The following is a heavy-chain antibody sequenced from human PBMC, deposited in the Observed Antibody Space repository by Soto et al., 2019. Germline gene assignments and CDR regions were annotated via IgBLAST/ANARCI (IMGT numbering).Heavy chain of an antibody. Sequence: PSETLSLTCTVSGGSISSGGYYWSWIRQHPGKGLEWIGYIYYSGSTYYNPSLKSRVTISVDTSKNQFSLKLSSVTAADTAVYYCACSKRRYCSSTSCPGRFWFDPWGQGTLVTVSS. D-gene: IGHD2-2*01. CDR1: GGSISSGGYY. CDR2: IYYSGST. J-gene: IGHJ5*02. CDR3: ACSKRRYCSSTSCPGRFWFDP. V-gene: IGHV4-31*03.